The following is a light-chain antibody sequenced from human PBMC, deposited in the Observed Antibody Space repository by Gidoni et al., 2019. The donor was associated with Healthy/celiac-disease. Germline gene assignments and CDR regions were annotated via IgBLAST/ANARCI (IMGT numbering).Light chain of an antibody. V-gene: IGKV3-15*01. CDR3: QQYNNWLLYT. CDR2: GAS. J-gene: IGKJ2*01. Sequence: EIVMTQSPATLSVSPGERATLSCRASPSVSINLAWYQQKPGQAPRLLIYGASTRATGIPARFSVSGSGTEFTLTISSLQSEDCAVYYCQQYNNWLLYTFGQGTKLEIK. CDR1: PSVSIN.